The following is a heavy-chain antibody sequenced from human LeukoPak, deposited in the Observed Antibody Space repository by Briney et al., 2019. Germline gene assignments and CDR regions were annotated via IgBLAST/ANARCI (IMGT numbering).Heavy chain of an antibody. Sequence: SETLSLTCAVYGGSFSGYYWSWIRQPPGKGLEWIGEINHSGSTNYNPSLKSRVTISVDTSKNQFSLKLSSVTAADTAVYYCASAHRSGTSLNWFDPWGQGTLVTVSS. CDR1: GGSFSGYY. CDR2: INHSGST. D-gene: IGHD3-10*01. J-gene: IGHJ5*02. V-gene: IGHV4-34*01. CDR3: ASAHRSGTSLNWFDP.